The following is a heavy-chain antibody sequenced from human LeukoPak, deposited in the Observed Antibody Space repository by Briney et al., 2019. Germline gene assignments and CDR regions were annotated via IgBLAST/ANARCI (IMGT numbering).Heavy chain of an antibody. CDR3: AREGIAVAGNAFDI. D-gene: IGHD6-19*01. V-gene: IGHV3-11*01. Sequence: GESLTLPWAPSGLTLSDYYMRWIRPAPGEGLEWGSYISSSGSTIYYAASVKGRFTISRDNAKNSLYLQMNSLRAEDTAVYFCAREGIAVAGNAFDIWGQGTMVTVSS. J-gene: IGHJ3*02. CDR1: GLTLSDYY. CDR2: ISSSGSTI.